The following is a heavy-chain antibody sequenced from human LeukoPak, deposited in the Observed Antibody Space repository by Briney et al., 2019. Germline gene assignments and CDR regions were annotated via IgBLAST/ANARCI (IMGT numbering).Heavy chain of an antibody. V-gene: IGHV3-9*01. CDR3: AKDLGGSATTV. CDR1: GFTFEDHV. Sequence: GGSLRLSCAASGFTFEDHVMHWVRQAPGKGLEWVSSISWSGDRMGYADAVKGRFTISRDNAKNSLFLQMNSLRVEDTALYYCAKDLGGSATTVWGQGTLVTVSS. J-gene: IGHJ4*02. D-gene: IGHD2-2*01. CDR2: ISWSGDRM.